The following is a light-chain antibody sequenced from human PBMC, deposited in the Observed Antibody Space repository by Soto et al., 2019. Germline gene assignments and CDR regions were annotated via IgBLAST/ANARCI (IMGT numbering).Light chain of an antibody. Sequence: QSALTQPPSASGSPGQSVTISCTGTSSDVGGYLYVSWYQQHPGKAPKLMIFEVTKRPSGVPYRFSGSKSGNTASLTVSGLQAEDEANYYCSSYAGSNTVLFGGGTKLTVL. CDR1: SSDVGGYLY. J-gene: IGLJ2*01. V-gene: IGLV2-8*01. CDR2: EVT. CDR3: SSYAGSNTVL.